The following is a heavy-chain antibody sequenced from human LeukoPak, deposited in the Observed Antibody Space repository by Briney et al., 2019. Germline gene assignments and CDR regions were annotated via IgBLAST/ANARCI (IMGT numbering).Heavy chain of an antibody. CDR3: AKDVDYGDYVSHYYGMDV. J-gene: IGHJ6*02. Sequence: GGSLRLSCAASGFTFSSYAMSWVRQAPGKGLEWVPAISGSGGSTYYADSVKGRFTISRDNSKNTLYLQMNSLRAEDTAVYYCAKDVDYGDYVSHYYGMDVWGQGTTVTVSS. CDR1: GFTFSSYA. D-gene: IGHD4-17*01. CDR2: ISGSGGST. V-gene: IGHV3-23*01.